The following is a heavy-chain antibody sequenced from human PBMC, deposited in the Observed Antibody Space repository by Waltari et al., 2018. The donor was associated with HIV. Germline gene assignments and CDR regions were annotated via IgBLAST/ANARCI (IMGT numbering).Heavy chain of an antibody. CDR2: INAGNGNT. Sequence: QVQLVQSGAEVKKPGASVKVSCTASGYTFTSYAMHWVRQAPGQRLEWMGWINAGNGNTKYSQKFQGRVTITRDTSASTAYMELSSLRSEDTAVYYCARGVVVPAAIDMDVWGQGTTVTVSS. CDR3: ARGVVVPAAIDMDV. V-gene: IGHV1-3*01. D-gene: IGHD2-2*01. CDR1: GYTFTSYA. J-gene: IGHJ6*02.